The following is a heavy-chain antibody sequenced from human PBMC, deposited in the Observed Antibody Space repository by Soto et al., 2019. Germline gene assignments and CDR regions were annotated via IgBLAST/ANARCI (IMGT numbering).Heavy chain of an antibody. V-gene: IGHV4-30-2*01. CDR3: ARGGADWSLRNFDV. D-gene: IGHD3-9*01. CDR2: VYQIGNA. Sequence: QLQLQESGSGLVKPSQTLSLTCTVSGASIARGGYGWSWIRQPPGKALESICYVYQIGNASHNPYLKGRVTMSVDKSKNQFSLTLSSVTAADTAVYFCARGGADWSLRNFDVWGRGTLVSVSS. CDR1: GASIARGGYG. J-gene: IGHJ2*01.